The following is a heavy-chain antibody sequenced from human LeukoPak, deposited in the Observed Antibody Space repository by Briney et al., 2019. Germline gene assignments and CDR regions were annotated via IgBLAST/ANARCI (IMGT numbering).Heavy chain of an antibody. D-gene: IGHD1-1*01. J-gene: IGHJ5*02. CDR2: LYAGGST. Sequence: GGSLRLSCKASGFTMSGIHMNWVRQAPGKGLDWVSGLYAGGSTYYAGSVTGRFTISRDDSKNTLYLQMTSLGVDDTAIYFCVRGNGNVGGRLDPWGQGAWVIVSS. CDR1: GFTMSGIH. V-gene: IGHV3-66*01. CDR3: VRGNGNVGGRLDP.